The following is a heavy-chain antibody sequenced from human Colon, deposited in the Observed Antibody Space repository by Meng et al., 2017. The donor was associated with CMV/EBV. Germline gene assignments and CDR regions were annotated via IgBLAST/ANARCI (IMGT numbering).Heavy chain of an antibody. CDR1: GGSIRSHF. D-gene: IGHD3-10*01. V-gene: IGHV4-59*11. Sequence: SETLSLTCTVSGGSIRSHFWNWFRQPPGKGLEWIGYIYHSGSTNYNPSLKSRVTISLDTSKNQFSLKLSSVTAADTAVYYCARTITMVRGVIINNGFGYWGQGTLVTVSS. J-gene: IGHJ4*02. CDR3: ARTITMVRGVIINNGFGY. CDR2: IYHSGST.